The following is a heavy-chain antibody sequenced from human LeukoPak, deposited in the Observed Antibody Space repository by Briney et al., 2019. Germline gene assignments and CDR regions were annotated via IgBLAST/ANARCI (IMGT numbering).Heavy chain of an antibody. J-gene: IGHJ6*03. D-gene: IGHD2-15*01. Sequence: PSETLSLTCTVSGGSIISYYWSWIRQPPGKGLEWIGYIYYSGSTNYNPSLKSRVTISVDTSKNQFSLKLSSVTAADTAVYYCASVPRRYRSGGSCSKGGYYYYYMDVWGKGTTVTVSS. CDR1: GGSIISYY. CDR3: ASVPRRYRSGGSCSKGGYYYYYMDV. V-gene: IGHV4-59*01. CDR2: IYYSGST.